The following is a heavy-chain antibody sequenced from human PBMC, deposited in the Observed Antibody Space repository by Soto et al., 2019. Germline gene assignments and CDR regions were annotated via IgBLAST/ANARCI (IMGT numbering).Heavy chain of an antibody. CDR1: GFTFSSYG. D-gene: IGHD6-19*01. Sequence: GGSLRLSCAASGFTFSSYGMHWVRQAPGKGLEWVAVIWYDGSNKYYADSVKGRFTISRDNSKNTLYLQMNSLRAEDTAVYYCARDRGYSSGWYVYWGQGTLVTVSS. CDR2: IWYDGSNK. V-gene: IGHV3-33*01. J-gene: IGHJ4*02. CDR3: ARDRGYSSGWYVY.